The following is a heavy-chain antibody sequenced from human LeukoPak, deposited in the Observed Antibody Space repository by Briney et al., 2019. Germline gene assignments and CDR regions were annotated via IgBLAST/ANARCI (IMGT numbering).Heavy chain of an antibody. V-gene: IGHV3-23*01. CDR3: SKGETDTGTLTHVY. CDR2: ISGSGTTT. D-gene: IGHD1-7*01. Sequence: SGGSLRLSCAASGFTFRNYAMSWVRQAPGKGLEWVSAISGSGTTTHYADSVKGRFTVSGDNSKNTVFLQMHSLGAEDTAVYYCSKGETDTGTLTHVYWGPGTLVTVSS. CDR1: GFTFRNYA. J-gene: IGHJ4*02.